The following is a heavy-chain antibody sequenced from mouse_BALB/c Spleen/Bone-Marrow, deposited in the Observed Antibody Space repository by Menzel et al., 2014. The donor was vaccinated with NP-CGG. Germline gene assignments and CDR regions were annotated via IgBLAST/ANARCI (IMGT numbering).Heavy chain of an antibody. V-gene: IGHV5-12-2*01. CDR3: ARQLGLRWAMDY. D-gene: IGHD3-1*01. CDR2: ISNGGGST. Sequence: EVKVEESGGGLVQPGGSLKLSCAASGFTFSSYTVSWVRQTPEKRLEWVAYISNGGGSTYYPDTVKGRFTISRDNAKNTLYLQMSSLKSEDTAMYYRARQLGLRWAMDYWGQGTSVTVSS. CDR1: GFTFSSYT. J-gene: IGHJ4*01.